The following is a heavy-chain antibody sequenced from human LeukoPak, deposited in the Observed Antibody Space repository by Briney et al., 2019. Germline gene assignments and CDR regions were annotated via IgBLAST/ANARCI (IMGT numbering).Heavy chain of an antibody. D-gene: IGHD6-19*01. J-gene: IGHJ4*02. CDR3: AREEVAGTDY. CDR1: GFTFSSYA. Sequence: GSLRLSCAASGFTFSSYAMHWVRQAPGKGLEWVAVISYDGSNKYYADSVKGRFTISRDSSKNTLYLQMNSLRAEDTAVYYCAREEVAGTDYWGQGTLVTVSS. CDR2: ISYDGSNK. V-gene: IGHV3-30-3*01.